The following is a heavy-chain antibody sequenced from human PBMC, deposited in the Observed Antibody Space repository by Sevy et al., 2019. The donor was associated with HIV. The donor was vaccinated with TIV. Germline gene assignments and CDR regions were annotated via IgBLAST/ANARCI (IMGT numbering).Heavy chain of an antibody. J-gene: IGHJ3*02. D-gene: IGHD3-10*01. CDR3: AKDGNLGGAFDI. CDR2: ISGSGGTT. Sequence: GGSLRLSCAASGFTFSNYAMNWVRQAPGKGLEWVSAISGSGGTTYDADSVKGRFTISRDNSKNTLYLQMNSLRAEDTAVYYCAKDGNLGGAFDIWGQGTMVTVSS. CDR1: GFTFSNYA. V-gene: IGHV3-23*01.